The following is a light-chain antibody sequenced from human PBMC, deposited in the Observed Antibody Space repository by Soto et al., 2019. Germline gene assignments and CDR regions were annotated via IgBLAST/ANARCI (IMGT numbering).Light chain of an antibody. CDR2: DAS. CDR3: QQRSNWAPFT. V-gene: IGKV3D-20*02. J-gene: IGKJ3*01. CDR1: QTVRNNY. Sequence: EFVLTQSPGTLSLSPGERATLSCRASQTVRNNYLAWYQQKPGQAPRLLIYDASSRATGIPDRFSGGGSGTDFTLTISSLEPEDFAVYYCQQRSNWAPFTFGPGTKVDIK.